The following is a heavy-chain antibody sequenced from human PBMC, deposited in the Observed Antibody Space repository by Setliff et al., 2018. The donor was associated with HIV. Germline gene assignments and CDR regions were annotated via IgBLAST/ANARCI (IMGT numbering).Heavy chain of an antibody. J-gene: IGHJ6*02. CDR2: ISSTGAHI. CDR3: ARGGRLQYFEWPSYAMDV. V-gene: IGHV3-21*06. CDR1: GFTFSSYS. D-gene: IGHD3-9*01. Sequence: LRLSCAASGFTFSSYSMNWVRQAPGKGLEWVASISSTGAHISTADSLKGRFTISRDNGRNSLYLQMSSLRAEDTALYSCARGGRLQYFEWPSYAMDVGGQGTTVTVSS.